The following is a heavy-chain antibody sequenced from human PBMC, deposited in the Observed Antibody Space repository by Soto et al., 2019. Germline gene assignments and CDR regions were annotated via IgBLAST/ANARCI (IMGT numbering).Heavy chain of an antibody. CDR3: ASGGTRGYGYVFSSLNYFDY. CDR1: GGSFSGYY. D-gene: IGHD5-18*01. V-gene: IGHV4-34*01. CDR2: IDHSGST. Sequence: QVQLQQWGAGLLKPSETLSLTCAVYGGSFSGYYWSWIRQPPGKGLEWIGEIDHSGSTNYNPSLKSRVTISVDTSKNQFSLKLSSVTAADTAVYYCASGGTRGYGYVFSSLNYFDYWGQGTLVTVSS. J-gene: IGHJ4*02.